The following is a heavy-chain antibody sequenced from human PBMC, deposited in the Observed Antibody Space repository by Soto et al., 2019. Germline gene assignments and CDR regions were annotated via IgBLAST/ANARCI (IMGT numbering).Heavy chain of an antibody. J-gene: IGHJ4*02. CDR1: GFSVSNNH. V-gene: IGHV3-53*01. CDR2: IHGGGST. D-gene: IGHD3-16*01. Sequence: VQLVESGGGLIQPGGSLRLSCAASGFSVSNNHMTWVRQAAGKGLEWVSLIHGGGSTYYADSVKGRFTISRDNSKNTLYLQMDSLRAEDTDIYYCAGRLTTAASLDYWGQGTLVTVSS. CDR3: AGRLTTAASLDY.